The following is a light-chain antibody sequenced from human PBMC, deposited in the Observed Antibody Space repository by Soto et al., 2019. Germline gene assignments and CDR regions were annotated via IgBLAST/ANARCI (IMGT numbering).Light chain of an antibody. CDR3: SSYAGISNL. J-gene: IGLJ2*01. V-gene: IGLV2-8*01. CDR1: SSDVGGNNY. Sequence: QSALTQPPSASGSPGQSVTISCTGTSSDVGGNNYVSWYQQHPGKAPKLMIYEVNKRPSGVPDRFSGYKSGNTASLTVSGLQAEDEADYYCSSYAGISNLFGGGTKLTVL. CDR2: EVN.